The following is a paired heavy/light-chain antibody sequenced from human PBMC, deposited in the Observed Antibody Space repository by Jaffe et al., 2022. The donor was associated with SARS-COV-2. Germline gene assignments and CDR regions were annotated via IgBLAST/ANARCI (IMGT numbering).Heavy chain of an antibody. CDR3: ASTPGYCSGGSCYFDAFDI. D-gene: IGHD2-15*01. Sequence: QVQLVQSGAEVKKPGASVKVSCKASGYTFTSYGISWVRQAPGQGLEWMGWISAYNGNTNYAQKLQGRVTMTTDTSTSTAYMELRSLRSDDTAVYYCASTPGYCSGGSCYFDAFDIWGQGTMVTVSS. CDR1: GYTFTSYG. CDR2: ISAYNGNT. V-gene: IGHV1-18*01. J-gene: IGHJ3*02.
Light chain of an antibody. Sequence: EIVLTQSPGTLSLSPGERATLSCRASQSVSSSYLAWYQQKPGQAPRLLIYGASSRATGIPDRFSGSGSGTDFTLTISRLEPEDFAVYYCQQYGSSPAFGQGTKVEIK. CDR1: QSVSSSY. V-gene: IGKV3-20*01. CDR2: GAS. CDR3: QQYGSSPA. J-gene: IGKJ1*01.